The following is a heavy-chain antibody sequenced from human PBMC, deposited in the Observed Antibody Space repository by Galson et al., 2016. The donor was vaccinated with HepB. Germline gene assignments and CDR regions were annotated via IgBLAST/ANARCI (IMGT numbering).Heavy chain of an antibody. CDR1: GFTFSNAW. CDR2: IKSKTDGGTT. CDR3: FTGRTITYFDL. V-gene: IGHV3-15*07. D-gene: IGHD3-9*01. J-gene: IGHJ2*01. Sequence: SLRLSCAASGFTFSNAWMNWVRQAPGKGLEWVGRIKSKTDGGTTDFAAPVKGRFTISRDDSKNTLHLQMDSLKTEDTAVYYCFTGRTITYFDLWGRGTLVTVSS.